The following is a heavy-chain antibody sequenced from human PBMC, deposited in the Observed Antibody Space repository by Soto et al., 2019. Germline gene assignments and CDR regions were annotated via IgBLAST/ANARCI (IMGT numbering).Heavy chain of an antibody. CDR1: GFTFSNAW. CDR2: IKSKTDGGTT. D-gene: IGHD6-13*01. Sequence: GGSLRLSCAASGFTFSNAWMSWVRQAPGKGLEWVGRIKSKTDGGTTDYAAPVKGRFTISRDDSKNTLYLQMNSLKTEDTAVYYCTTGLYSSHTPGFDYWGQGTLVTVSS. J-gene: IGHJ4*02. CDR3: TTGLYSSHTPGFDY. V-gene: IGHV3-15*01.